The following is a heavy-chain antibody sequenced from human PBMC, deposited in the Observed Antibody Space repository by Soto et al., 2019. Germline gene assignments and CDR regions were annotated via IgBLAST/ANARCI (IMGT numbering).Heavy chain of an antibody. V-gene: IGHV3-33*01. J-gene: IGHJ6*02. CDR3: ARGIVVVPAATSDYYYGMDV. Sequence: GGSLRLSCAASGFTFSSYGMHWVRQAPGKGLEWVAVIWYDGSNKYYADSVKGRFTIPRDNSKNTLYLQMNSLRAEDTAVYYCARGIVVVPAATSDYYYGMDVWGQGPTVTVYS. CDR2: IWYDGSNK. CDR1: GFTFSSYG. D-gene: IGHD2-2*01.